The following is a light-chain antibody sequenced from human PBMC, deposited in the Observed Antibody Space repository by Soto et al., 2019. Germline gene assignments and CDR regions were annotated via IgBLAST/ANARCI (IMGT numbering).Light chain of an antibody. CDR1: QSVSGN. J-gene: IGKJ1*01. CDR3: QQYNNWPRT. V-gene: IGKV3-15*01. CDR2: GAS. Sequence: EIVMTQSPGTLSASPGERATLSCRASQSVSGNLAWYQQKPGQAPRLLIYGASTRATGIPARFSGSGSGTEFTLTISSLQSEDFAVYYCQQYNNWPRTFGQGTKVEIK.